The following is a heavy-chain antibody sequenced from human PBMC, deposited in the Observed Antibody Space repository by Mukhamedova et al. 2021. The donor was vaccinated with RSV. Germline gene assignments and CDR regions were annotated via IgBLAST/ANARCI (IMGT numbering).Heavy chain of an antibody. J-gene: IGHJ6*03. Sequence: GIIYPGDSDTRYSSSFQGQVTISADKSISTAYLQWSSLKASDTAMHYCARHGDANYYMDVWGQGTTVTVSS. CDR2: IYPGDSDT. V-gene: IGHV5-51*01. D-gene: IGHD2-8*01. CDR3: ARHGDANYYMDV.